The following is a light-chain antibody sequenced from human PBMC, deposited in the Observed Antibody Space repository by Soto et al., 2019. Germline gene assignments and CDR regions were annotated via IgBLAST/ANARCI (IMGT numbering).Light chain of an antibody. CDR1: QSISTY. Sequence: IRVTQSPSSLSASVGDRVTITCRASQSISTYLIWYQQKPGKAPKLLIYATSSLQSGVPSRFSGSGSGTDFTLTISSLQPEDFATYYCRQSYSTPPGTFGQGTKVDIK. J-gene: IGKJ1*01. CDR2: ATS. CDR3: RQSYSTPPGT. V-gene: IGKV1-39*01.